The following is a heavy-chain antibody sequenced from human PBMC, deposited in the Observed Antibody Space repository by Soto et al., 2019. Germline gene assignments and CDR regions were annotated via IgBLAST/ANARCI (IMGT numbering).Heavy chain of an antibody. Sequence: SRALSLTWTVCGGSVSRVRYDWSWIRQPPGKGLEWIGKIFFTGSAHYNPSLRNRVTMSVDTSKDQFSLTLTSVTAADTAVYYCARYGHGMAVSGQGTTVLVS. D-gene: IGHD3-10*01. CDR3: ARYGHGMAV. V-gene: IGHV4-61*01. J-gene: IGHJ6*02. CDR2: IFFTGSA. CDR1: GGSVSRVRYD.